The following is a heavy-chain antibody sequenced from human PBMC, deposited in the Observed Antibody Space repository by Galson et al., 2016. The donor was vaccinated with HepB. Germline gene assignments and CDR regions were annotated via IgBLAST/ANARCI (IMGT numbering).Heavy chain of an antibody. CDR3: ARNKKSSLSGSYYGFYGMDV. CDR1: GGIFSRYG. Sequence: SVKVSCKASGGIFSRYGVSWVRQAPGQGLEWMGGIIPIFGTPNYAQKFQGRVTITADDSTTTAYMELTSLSSDDTAVYYCARNKKSSLSGSYYGFYGMDVWGQGTTVTVSS. J-gene: IGHJ6*02. CDR2: IIPIFGTP. V-gene: IGHV1-69*13. D-gene: IGHD1-26*01.